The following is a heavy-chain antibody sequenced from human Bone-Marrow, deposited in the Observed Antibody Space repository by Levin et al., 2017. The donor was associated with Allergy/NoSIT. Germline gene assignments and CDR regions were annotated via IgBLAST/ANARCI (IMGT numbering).Heavy chain of an antibody. Sequence: GESLKISCKGSGYSFTSYWISWVRQMPGKGLEWMGKIDPSDSYTNYSPSFQGHVTISADKSISTAYLQWSSLRDSDTAIYYCARHLNYYMDVWAKGTTVTVSS. CDR3: ARHLNYYMDV. CDR2: IDPSDSYT. V-gene: IGHV5-10-1*01. CDR1: GYSFTSYW. J-gene: IGHJ6*03.